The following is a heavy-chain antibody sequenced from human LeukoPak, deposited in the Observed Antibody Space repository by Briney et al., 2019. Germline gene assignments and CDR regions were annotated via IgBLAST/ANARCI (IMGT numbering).Heavy chain of an antibody. D-gene: IGHD6-13*01. J-gene: IGHJ5*02. CDR2: INPNTGGT. CDR3: AKVPPSITAAGNWLGP. Sequence: ASVKVSCKASGYTFTVYYIHWVRQAPGQGLEWMGRINPNTGGTDYAQKVQGRVTMTRDTSITTAYMELSRLTSDDTAIYYCAKVPPSITAAGNWLGPWGQGALVTVSS. CDR1: GYTFTVYY. V-gene: IGHV1-2*06.